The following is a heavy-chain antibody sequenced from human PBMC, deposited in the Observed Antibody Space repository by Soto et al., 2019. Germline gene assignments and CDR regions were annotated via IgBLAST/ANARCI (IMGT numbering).Heavy chain of an antibody. D-gene: IGHD5-12*01. J-gene: IGHJ4*02. CDR2: IKQDGSEK. V-gene: IGHV3-7*03. CDR3: ASIHGTSGYGYFDY. CDR1: GFTFSSYW. Sequence: GGSLRLSCAASGFTFSSYWMSWVRQAPGKGLEWVANIKQDGSEKYYVDSVKGRFTISRDNAKNSLYLQMNSLRAEDTAVYYCASIHGTSGYGYFDYWGKGTLVTVSS.